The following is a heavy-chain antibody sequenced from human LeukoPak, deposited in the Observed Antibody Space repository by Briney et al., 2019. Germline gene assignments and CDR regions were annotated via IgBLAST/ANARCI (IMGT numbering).Heavy chain of an antibody. D-gene: IGHD1-26*01. CDR2: ISGSGGST. V-gene: IGHV3-23*01. CDR3: AGPWGWELLRAGAFDI. CDR1: GFTFSSYA. J-gene: IGHJ3*02. Sequence: PGGSLRLSCAASGFTFSSYAMSWVRQAPGKGLEWVSDISGSGGSTYYADSVKGRFTISRDNSKNTLYLQMNSLRAEDTAVYYCAGPWGWELLRAGAFDIWGQGTMVTVSS.